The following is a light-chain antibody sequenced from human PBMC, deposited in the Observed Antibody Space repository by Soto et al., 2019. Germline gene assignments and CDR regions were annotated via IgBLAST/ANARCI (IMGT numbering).Light chain of an antibody. CDR2: SAS. J-gene: IGKJ4*01. Sequence: IQMTQSPSSLSASVGDRVTITCRASQSISDYLTWYQHKPGEAPEVLIYSASTLRSGVPSRFSGTGSGTEFILVIDSLQCEDVATYYCQQTFSHLLSFGGGTQVQI. CDR1: QSISDY. CDR3: QQTFSHLLS. V-gene: IGKV1-39*01.